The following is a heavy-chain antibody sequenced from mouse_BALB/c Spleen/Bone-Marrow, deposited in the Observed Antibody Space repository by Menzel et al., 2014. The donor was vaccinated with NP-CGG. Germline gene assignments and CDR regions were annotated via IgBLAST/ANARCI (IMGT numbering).Heavy chain of an antibody. D-gene: IGHD1-1*01. CDR1: GYTFTNYW. J-gene: IGHJ2*01. Sequence: QVQLQQSGAELAKPGASVKTSCKASGYTFTNYWMHWVKQRPGQGLEWIGYINPSTGYTEYNQKFKDKATLTADKSFSTAYMQLSSLTSEDSAVYYCARIYYYGRDYWGQGTTLTVSS. CDR3: ARIYYYGRDY. CDR2: INPSTGYT. V-gene: IGHV1-7*01.